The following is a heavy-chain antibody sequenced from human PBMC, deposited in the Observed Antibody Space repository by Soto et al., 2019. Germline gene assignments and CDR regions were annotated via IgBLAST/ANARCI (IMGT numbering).Heavy chain of an antibody. D-gene: IGHD3-22*01. CDR3: AKDRDSSGFYLNY. CDR1: GFTFSSYA. Sequence: GGSLRLSCAASGFTFSSYAMHWVRQAPGKGLEWVAVISYDGSKKYYADSVKGRFTISRDNSKNTLYLQMNSLRAGDTAIYFCAKDRDSSGFYLNYWGQGTLVTVSS. J-gene: IGHJ4*02. V-gene: IGHV3-30-3*01. CDR2: ISYDGSKK.